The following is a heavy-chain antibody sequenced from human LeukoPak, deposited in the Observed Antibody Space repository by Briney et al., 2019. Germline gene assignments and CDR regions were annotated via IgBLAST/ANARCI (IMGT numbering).Heavy chain of an antibody. D-gene: IGHD4-11*01. J-gene: IGHJ6*03. CDR1: GYSFTNYW. V-gene: IGHV5-51*03. CDR3: ARRTGYTNFLGISYYYMDV. CDR2: INPGDSDT. Sequence: KPGESLKISCKGSGYSFTNYWIAWVRQMPGKGLEWMGMINPGDSDTRYSPSFQGQVTISADKSISTAYLQWSSLKASDTAMYYCARRTGYTNFLGISYYYMDVWGTGTTVTVSS.